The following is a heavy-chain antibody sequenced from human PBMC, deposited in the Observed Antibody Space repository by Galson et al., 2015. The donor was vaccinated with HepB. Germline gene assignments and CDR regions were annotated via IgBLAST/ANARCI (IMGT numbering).Heavy chain of an antibody. V-gene: IGHV3-23*01. Sequence: SLRLSCAASGFTFSSYAMSWVRQAPGKGLEWVSAISGSGGSTYYADSVKGRFTISRDNSKNTLYLQMNSLRAEDTAVYYCAKDLYSSGWYGDGAFDIWGQGTMVTVSS. J-gene: IGHJ3*02. CDR1: GFTFSSYA. CDR3: AKDLYSSGWYGDGAFDI. D-gene: IGHD6-19*01. CDR2: ISGSGGST.